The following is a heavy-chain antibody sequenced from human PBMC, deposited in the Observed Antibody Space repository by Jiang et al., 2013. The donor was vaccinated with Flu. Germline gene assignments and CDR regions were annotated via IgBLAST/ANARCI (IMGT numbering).Heavy chain of an antibody. Sequence: SSGGYYWSWIRQHPGKGLEWIGYIYYSGSTYYNPSLKSRVTISVDTSKNQFSLKLSSVTAADTAVYYCARWLRLGEDSRFDYWGQGTLVTVSS. J-gene: IGHJ4*02. CDR3: ARWLRLGEDSRFDY. V-gene: IGHV4-31*02. CDR1: SSGGYY. CDR2: IYYSGST. D-gene: IGHD3-16*01.